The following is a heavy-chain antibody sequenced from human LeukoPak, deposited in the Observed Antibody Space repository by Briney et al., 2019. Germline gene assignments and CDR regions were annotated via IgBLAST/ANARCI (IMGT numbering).Heavy chain of an antibody. V-gene: IGHV4-59*01. Sequence: PSETLSLTCTVSGGSISSYYWSWIRQPPGKGLEWIGYIYYSGSTNYNPSLKSRVTISVDTSKNQFSLKLSSVTAADTAVYYCARDLGGYEDAFDIWGQGTMVTVSS. CDR3: ARDLGGYEDAFDI. D-gene: IGHD3-22*01. CDR2: IYYSGST. J-gene: IGHJ3*02. CDR1: GGSISSYY.